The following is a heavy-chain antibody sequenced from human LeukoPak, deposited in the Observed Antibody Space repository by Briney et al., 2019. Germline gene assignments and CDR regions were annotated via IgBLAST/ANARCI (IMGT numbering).Heavy chain of an antibody. D-gene: IGHD3-9*01. CDR2: INHSGST. CDR3: ARRIVRYFDWLLGPFDY. Sequence: SETLSLTCAVYGGSFSGYYWSWIRQLPGKGLEWIGEINHSGSTNYNPSLKSRVTLSVDTSKNQFSLKLSSVTAADTAVYYCARRIVRYFDWLLGPFDYWGQGTLVTVSS. V-gene: IGHV4-34*01. CDR1: GGSFSGYY. J-gene: IGHJ4*02.